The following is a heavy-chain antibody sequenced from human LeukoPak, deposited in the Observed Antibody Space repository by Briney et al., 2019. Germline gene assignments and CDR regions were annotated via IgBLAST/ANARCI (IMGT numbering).Heavy chain of an antibody. D-gene: IGHD6-6*01. CDR3: AKAPLQQLVPYYFDY. J-gene: IGHJ4*02. Sequence: AGGSLRLSCAASGFTFRSYAMSGVHQAPGKELEWVSAISGSGGSTYYADSVKGRFTISKDNSKNTLYLQMNSLRAEDTAVYYCAKAPLQQLVPYYFDYWGQGTLVTVSS. V-gene: IGHV3-23*01. CDR2: ISGSGGST. CDR1: GFTFRSYA.